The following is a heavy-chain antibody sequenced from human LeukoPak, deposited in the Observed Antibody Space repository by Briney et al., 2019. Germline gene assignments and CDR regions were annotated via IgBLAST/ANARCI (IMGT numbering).Heavy chain of an antibody. Sequence: PSETLSLTCAVSGDSLCSGFYCGGVRRPPGKGRGWIGNMYHTGTIYYKPSLRRRLTISEDTAKRHFSLTVDSVTAADTAVYYCASGRYSGSVDYWGQGTLVTVSS. D-gene: IGHD1-26*01. V-gene: IGHV4-38-2*01. CDR1: GDSLCSGFY. J-gene: IGHJ4*02. CDR2: MYHTGTI. CDR3: ASGRYSGSVDY.